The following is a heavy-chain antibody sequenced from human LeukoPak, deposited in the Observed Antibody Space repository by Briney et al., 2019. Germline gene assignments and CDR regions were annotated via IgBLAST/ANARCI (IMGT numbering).Heavy chain of an antibody. CDR3: ARLYGSGSSY. V-gene: IGHV4-34*01. CDR2: INHSGST. CDR1: GGSFSGYY. Sequence: SETLSLTCAVYGGSFSGYYWSWIRQPPGNGLEWIGEINHSGSTNYNPSLKSRVTISVDTSKNQFSLKLSSVTAADTAVYYCARLYGSGSSYWGQGTLVTVSS. D-gene: IGHD3-10*01. J-gene: IGHJ4*02.